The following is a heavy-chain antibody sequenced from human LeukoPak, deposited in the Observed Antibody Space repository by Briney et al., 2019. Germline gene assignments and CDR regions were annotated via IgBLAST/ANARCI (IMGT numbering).Heavy chain of an antibody. V-gene: IGHV1-18*01. Sequence: ASVKVSCKAPGYTFTSYGISWVRQAPGQGLEWMGWISAYNGNTNYAQKLQGRVTMTTDTSTSTAYMELRSLRSDDTAVYYCARGGIAAAGTDYYYYMDVWGKGTTVTISS. CDR2: ISAYNGNT. CDR3: ARGGIAAAGTDYYYYMDV. J-gene: IGHJ6*03. D-gene: IGHD6-13*01. CDR1: GYTFTSYG.